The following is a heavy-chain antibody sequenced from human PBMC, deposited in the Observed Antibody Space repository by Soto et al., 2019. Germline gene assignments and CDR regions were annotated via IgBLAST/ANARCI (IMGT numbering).Heavy chain of an antibody. CDR3: AKDWYSGYDYQGFYYYYYGMDV. V-gene: IGHV3-23*01. CDR1: GFTFSSYA. CDR2: ISGSGGST. J-gene: IGHJ6*02. D-gene: IGHD5-12*01. Sequence: PGGSLRLSCAASGFTFSSYAMSWVRQAPGKGLEWVSAISGSGGSTYYADSVKGRFTISRDNSKNTLYLQMNSLRAEDTAVYYRAKDWYSGYDYQGFYYYYYGMDVWGQGTTVTVSS.